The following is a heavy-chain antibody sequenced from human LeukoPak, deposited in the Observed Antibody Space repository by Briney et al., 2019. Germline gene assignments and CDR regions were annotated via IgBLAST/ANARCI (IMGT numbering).Heavy chain of an antibody. D-gene: IGHD2-8*01. CDR2: INHSGST. J-gene: IGHJ2*01. V-gene: IGHV4-34*01. CDR1: GGSFSGYY. Sequence: SETLSLTCAVYGGSFSGYYWSWIRQPPGKGLEWIGKINHSGSTNYNPSLKSRVTISVDTSKNQFSLKLSSVTAADTAVYYCARGVVLMVYAVRYFDLWGRGTLVTVSS. CDR3: ARGVVLMVYAVRYFDL.